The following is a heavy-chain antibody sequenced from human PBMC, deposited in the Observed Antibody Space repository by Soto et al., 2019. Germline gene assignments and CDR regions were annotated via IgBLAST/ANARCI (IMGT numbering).Heavy chain of an antibody. CDR2: IIPIFGTT. D-gene: IGHD1-7*01. J-gene: IGHJ6*02. Sequence: AAVKVSCKASGGTFSTYGINWVRQAPGQGLEWMGGIIPIFGTTDYAQKFQGRVTITADESTSTAYMELSSLRFEDTAVYFCARENPKSTTNFSYYYYGMDVWGQGTTVTVSS. CDR1: GGTFSTYG. CDR3: ARENPKSTTNFSYYYYGMDV. V-gene: IGHV1-69*13.